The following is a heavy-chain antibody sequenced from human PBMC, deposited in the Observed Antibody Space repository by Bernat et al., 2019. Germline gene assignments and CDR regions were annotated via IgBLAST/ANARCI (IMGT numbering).Heavy chain of an antibody. CDR2: ISADNGNT. J-gene: IGHJ5*02. CDR1: GYTFTSYG. D-gene: IGHD3-9*01. V-gene: IGHV1-18*01. CDR3: AIAGDDILTGNWFDP. Sequence: QVQLVQSGAEVKKPGASVKVSCKASGYTFTSYGISWVRQAPGQGLEWMGWISADNGNTNDAQKLRGRVTIATDTSTSTAYMELRSLRSDDTAVYYCAIAGDDILTGNWFDPWGQGTLVTVSS.